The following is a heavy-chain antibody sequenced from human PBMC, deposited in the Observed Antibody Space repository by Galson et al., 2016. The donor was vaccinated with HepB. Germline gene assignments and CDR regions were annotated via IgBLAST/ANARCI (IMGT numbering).Heavy chain of an antibody. V-gene: IGHV4-30-4*01. D-gene: IGHD3-9*01. CDR2: IHDSGST. J-gene: IGHJ4*02. CDR1: GGSIRGGDYY. CDR3: ARTYYNFLTGYYRYYFDF. Sequence: TLSLTCTVSGGSIRGGDYYWSWIRQPPGKGLERIGFIHDSGSTYYNPTLNSRLTISVDRAKNQFPLKLSSVTVADTAVYHCARTYYNFLTGYYRYYFDFWGQGTLVTVSS.